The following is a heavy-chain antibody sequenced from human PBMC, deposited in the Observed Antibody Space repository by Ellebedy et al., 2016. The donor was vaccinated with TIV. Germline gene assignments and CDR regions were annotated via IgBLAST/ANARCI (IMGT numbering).Heavy chain of an antibody. CDR2: IYPGDSDT. J-gene: IGHJ4*02. V-gene: IGHV5-51*01. CDR1: GYSFTSYW. CDR3: AAGGVYCGGDCPLDY. D-gene: IGHD2-21*02. Sequence: GESLKISCKGSGYSFTSYWIGWVRQMPGKGLEWMGIIYPGDSDTRYSPSFQGQVTISADKSISTAYLQWSSLKASDTAMYYCAAGGVYCGGDCPLDYWGQGTLVTVSS.